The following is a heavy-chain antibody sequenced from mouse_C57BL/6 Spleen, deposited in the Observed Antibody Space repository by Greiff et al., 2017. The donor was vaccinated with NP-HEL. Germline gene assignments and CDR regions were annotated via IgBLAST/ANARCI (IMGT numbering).Heavy chain of an antibody. Sequence: VQLQQSGAELVKPGASVKLSCTASGFTINDYYMHWVKQRPEQGLEWIGRIDPEDGETKYAQKFQGKATITADTSSNTAYLQLSSLTSEDTAVYYDARSDYYGSSDAYFDYWGQGTTLTVSS. D-gene: IGHD1-1*01. CDR1: GFTINDYY. CDR3: ARSDYYGSSDAYFDY. CDR2: IDPEDGET. V-gene: IGHV14-2*01. J-gene: IGHJ2*01.